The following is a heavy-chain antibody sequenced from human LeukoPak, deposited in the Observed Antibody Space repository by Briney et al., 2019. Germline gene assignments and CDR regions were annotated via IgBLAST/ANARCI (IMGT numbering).Heavy chain of an antibody. D-gene: IGHD4-17*01. CDR1: GFTFDVYA. V-gene: IGHV3-9*01. CDR2: ISWNSGRI. Sequence: GGSLRLSCAASGFTFDVYAMHWVRQGPGKGLEWVSGISWNSGRIDYGDSVKGRFTISRDNAKNSLYLQMNSLRAEDTALYYCARGLYGDYVGYFDFWGQGTQVTVSS. J-gene: IGHJ4*02. CDR3: ARGLYGDYVGYFDF.